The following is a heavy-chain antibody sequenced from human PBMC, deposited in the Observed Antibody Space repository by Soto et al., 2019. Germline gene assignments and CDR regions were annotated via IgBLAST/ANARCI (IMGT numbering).Heavy chain of an antibody. J-gene: IGHJ5*02. Sequence: EVQLVESGGMLVQPGGSLRLSCAASGLTLSTSSMNWVRQAPGKGLEWISYIRRHTSVTAYADSVKGRFTISRDSAKNSLYLQIDSLGVEDTAVYYFGKVAESCYYTVDRWGQGTLVTVSS. CDR1: GLTLSTSS. V-gene: IGHV3-48*01. CDR3: GKVAESCYYTVDR. CDR2: IRRHTSVT. D-gene: IGHD3-22*01.